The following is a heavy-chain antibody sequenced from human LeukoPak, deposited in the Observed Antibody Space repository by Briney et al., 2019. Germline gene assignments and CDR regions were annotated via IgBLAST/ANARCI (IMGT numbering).Heavy chain of an antibody. V-gene: IGHV4-59*01. D-gene: IGHD1-26*01. J-gene: IGHJ3*02. Sequence: SETLSLTCTVSGGSISSYYWGWIRQPPGKGLEWIGYIYYSGSTNYNPSLKSRVTISVDTSKNQFSLKLSSVTAADTAVYYCARDLSSGSYYGAFDIWGQGTMVTVSS. CDR3: ARDLSSGSYYGAFDI. CDR1: GGSISSYY. CDR2: IYYSGST.